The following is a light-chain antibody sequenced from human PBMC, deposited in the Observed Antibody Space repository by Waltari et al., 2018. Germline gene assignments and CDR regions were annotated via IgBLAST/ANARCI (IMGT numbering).Light chain of an antibody. Sequence: QSVLTQPPSASGTPGQKVTISCNGSSSNIGSNYVYWYQQLPGTAPKLLIFKNNQRPSGVPDRFSDSTSGTSASLAINGLRSEDEADYYCAAWDDSLSGLVLGGGTKVTVL. CDR2: KNN. CDR3: AAWDDSLSGLV. V-gene: IGLV1-47*01. CDR1: SSNIGSNY. J-gene: IGLJ3*02.